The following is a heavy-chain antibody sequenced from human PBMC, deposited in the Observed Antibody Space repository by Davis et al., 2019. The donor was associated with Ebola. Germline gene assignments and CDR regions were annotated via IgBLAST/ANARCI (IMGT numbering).Heavy chain of an antibody. CDR1: GFTFDDYA. CDR3: AKDMVAVRSYYFDY. Sequence: GGSLRLSCAASGFTFDDYAMHWVRQAPGKGLEWVSGISWNSGSIGYADSVKGRFTISRDNAKNSLYLQMNSLRAEDTALYYCAKDMVAVRSYYFDYWGQGTLVTVSS. CDR2: ISWNSGSI. V-gene: IGHV3-9*01. D-gene: IGHD6-6*01. J-gene: IGHJ4*02.